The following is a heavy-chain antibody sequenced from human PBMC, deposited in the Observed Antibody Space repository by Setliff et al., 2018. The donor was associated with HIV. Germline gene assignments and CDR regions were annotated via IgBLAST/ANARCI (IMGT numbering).Heavy chain of an antibody. CDR3: ARGNRDGFIPFEH. D-gene: IGHD5-12*01. V-gene: IGHV1-8*02. CDR2: LNPNSGHT. J-gene: IGHJ4*02. CDR1: GYAFTNYD. Sequence: ASVKVSCKASGYAFTNYDINWVRQAPGQGLELVGWLNPNSGHTAFSQKFQGRLTLTGNTPLTTAYMQLSGLTSEDTAEYFCARGNRDGFIPFEHWGQGTLVTVSS.